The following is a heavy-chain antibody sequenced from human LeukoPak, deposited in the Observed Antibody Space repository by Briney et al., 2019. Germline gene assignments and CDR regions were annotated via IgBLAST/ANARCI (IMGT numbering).Heavy chain of an antibody. V-gene: IGHV4-4*07. CDR1: GGSISSYY. CDR3: AREQQLVRGQVFPDY. CDR2: IYTSGST. Sequence: SETLSLTCTVSGGSISSYYWSWIRQPAGKGLEWIGRIYTSGSTNYNPSLKSRVTMSVDTSKNQFFLKLSSVTAADTAVYYCAREQQLVRGQVFPDYWGQETLVTVSS. D-gene: IGHD6-13*01. J-gene: IGHJ4*02.